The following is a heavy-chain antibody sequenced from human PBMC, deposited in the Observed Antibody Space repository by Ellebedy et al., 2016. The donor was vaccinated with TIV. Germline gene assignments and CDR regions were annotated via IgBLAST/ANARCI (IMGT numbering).Heavy chain of an antibody. D-gene: IGHD3-22*01. Sequence: ASVKVSCKASGYTFTGYYMHWVRQAPGQGLEWMGWINPNSGGTNYAQKFQGRVTMTRDTSISTAYMELSRLRSDDTAVYYCARMNYYDSSGYLDYWGQGTLVTVSS. J-gene: IGHJ4*02. CDR3: ARMNYYDSSGYLDY. CDR2: INPNSGGT. V-gene: IGHV1-2*02. CDR1: GYTFTGYY.